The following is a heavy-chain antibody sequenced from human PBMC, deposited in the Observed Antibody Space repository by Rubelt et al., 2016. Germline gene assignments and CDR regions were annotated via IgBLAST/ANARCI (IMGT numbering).Heavy chain of an antibody. D-gene: IGHD6-19*01. V-gene: IGHV4-34*01. CDR3: ARGGYSSGWRYYFDD. CDR2: INRRGST. CDR1: GGSFSGYY. J-gene: IGHJ4*02. Sequence: QVQLQQWGAGLLQPSETLSLTCAVYGGSFSGYYWSWIRQPPGKWLEWIVEINRRGSTNYNPSLTSRVTLSVVTSKNHFSLKLSSVTAADTAVYYCARGGYSSGWRYYFDDWGQGTLVTVSS.